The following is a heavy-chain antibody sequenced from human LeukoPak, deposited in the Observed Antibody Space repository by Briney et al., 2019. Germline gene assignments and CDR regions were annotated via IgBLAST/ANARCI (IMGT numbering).Heavy chain of an antibody. V-gene: IGHV1-46*01. CDR1: GYTFTNYQ. CDR2: INTRSGET. CDR3: ARDLTPISGSTGGY. J-gene: IGHJ4*02. D-gene: IGHD2-15*01. Sequence: ASVKVSCKASGYTFTNYQMHWVRMAPGQGLEWVGIINTRSGETTYAQKFQARVTLTRDTSTTTVYMDLNSLTSEDTAVYYCARDLTPISGSTGGYWGQGTLVIVSS.